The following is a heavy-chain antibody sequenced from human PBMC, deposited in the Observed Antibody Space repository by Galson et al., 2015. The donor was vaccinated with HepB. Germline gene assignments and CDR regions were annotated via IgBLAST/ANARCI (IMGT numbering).Heavy chain of an antibody. CDR2: ISTRGTYI. V-gene: IGHV3-21*06. Sequence: SLRLSCAASGFIFSTYTMNWVRQAPGRGLEWVSSISTRGTYIYYADSLKDRFTVSRDNAKNSLYLLMKSLTAEDTAVYYCARGPADIAGSDYWGQGALVTVSS. D-gene: IGHD5-12*01. J-gene: IGHJ4*02. CDR1: GFIFSTYT. CDR3: ARGPADIAGSDY.